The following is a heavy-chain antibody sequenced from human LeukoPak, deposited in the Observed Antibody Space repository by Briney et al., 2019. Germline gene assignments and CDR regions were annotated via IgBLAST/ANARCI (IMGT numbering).Heavy chain of an antibody. CDR3: VKDWLSPSIN. J-gene: IGHJ4*02. CDR1: GFTFSSYG. D-gene: IGHD5-12*01. CDR2: IKSKTDGGTT. V-gene: IGHV3-15*01. Sequence: GGSLRLSCAASGFTFSSYGMHWVRQAPGKGLEWVGRIKSKTDGGTTDYAAPVKGRFTISRDDSKNTLYLQMNSLRAEDTAVYYCVKDWLSPSINWGQGTLVTVSS.